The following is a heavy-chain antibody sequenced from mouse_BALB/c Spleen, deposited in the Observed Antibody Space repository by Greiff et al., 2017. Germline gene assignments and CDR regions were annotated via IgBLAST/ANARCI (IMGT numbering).Heavy chain of an antibody. CDR3: ARHVALNSGAMDY. CDR1: GFTFSSYG. J-gene: IGHJ4*01. Sequence: EVKLMESGGDLVKPGGSLKLSCAASGFTFSSYGMSWVRQTPDKRLEWVATISSGGSYTYYPDSVKGRFTISRDNAKNTLYLQMSSLKSEDTAMYYCARHVALNSGAMDYWGQGTSVTVSS. V-gene: IGHV5-6*01. CDR2: ISSGGSYT.